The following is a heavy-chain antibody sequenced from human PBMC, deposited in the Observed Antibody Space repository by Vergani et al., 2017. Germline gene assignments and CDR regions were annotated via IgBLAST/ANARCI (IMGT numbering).Heavy chain of an antibody. CDR3: AKDRGEYWYFDL. CDR1: GFTFSSYG. V-gene: IGHV3-30*18. Sequence: QVQLVESGGGVVQPGRSLRLSCAASGFTFSSYGMHWVRQAPGKGLEWVAVISYDGSNKYYADSVKGRFTISRDNSKNTLYLQMNSLRAEDTAVYYCAKDRGEYWYFDLWGRGTLVTVSS. J-gene: IGHJ2*01. CDR2: ISYDGSNK.